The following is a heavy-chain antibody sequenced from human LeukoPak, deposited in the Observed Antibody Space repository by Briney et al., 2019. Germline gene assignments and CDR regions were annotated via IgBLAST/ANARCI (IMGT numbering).Heavy chain of an antibody. Sequence: PSETLSLTCTVSGASISNYYWNWIRQPPGKGLEWIGYISYSGSTNYNPSLKSRVTISVNTSKNQFSLKLSSVTAADTAVYYCAGSFNYYYYYMDVWGEGTTVTVSS. V-gene: IGHV4-59*01. CDR3: AGSFNYYYYYMDV. CDR1: GASISNYY. D-gene: IGHD2/OR15-2a*01. CDR2: ISYSGST. J-gene: IGHJ6*03.